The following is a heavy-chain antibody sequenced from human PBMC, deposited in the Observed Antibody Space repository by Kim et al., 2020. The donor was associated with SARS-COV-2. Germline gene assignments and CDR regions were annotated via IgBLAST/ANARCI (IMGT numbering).Heavy chain of an antibody. V-gene: IGHV1-46*01. Sequence: ASVKVSCKASGYTFTSYYMHWVRQAPGQGLEWMGIINPTGGSTSYAQKFQGRVTMTRDTSTNTVFMELSSLRSEDTALYYCARDGAENSYGGNAPPGRLWGQGTLVTVSS. D-gene: IGHD4-17*01. CDR1: GYTFTSYY. CDR2: INPTGGST. J-gene: IGHJ4*02. CDR3: ARDGAENSYGGNAPPGRL.